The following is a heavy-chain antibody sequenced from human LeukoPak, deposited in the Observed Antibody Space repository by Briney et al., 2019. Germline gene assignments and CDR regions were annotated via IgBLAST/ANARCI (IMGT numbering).Heavy chain of an antibody. V-gene: IGHV6-1*01. Sequence: SQTLSLTCAISGDSVSSNSVAWNWIRQSPSRGLEWLGRTYYRSKWYNDYAVSVKSRISINPDTSKNQFSLQLNSVTPEDTAVYYCARDYYLGDNDAFDIWGQGTMVTVSS. CDR1: GDSVSSNSVA. CDR3: ARDYYLGDNDAFDI. D-gene: IGHD7-27*01. CDR2: TYYRSKWYN. J-gene: IGHJ3*02.